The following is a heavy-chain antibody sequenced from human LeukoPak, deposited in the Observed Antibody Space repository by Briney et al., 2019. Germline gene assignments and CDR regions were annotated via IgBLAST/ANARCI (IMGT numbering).Heavy chain of an antibody. V-gene: IGHV3-23*01. Sequence: PGGSLRLSCAASGFTFSSYAMSWVRQAPGKGLEWVSAISGSGGSTYYADSVKGRFTISRDNSKNTLYLQMNSLRGEDTAVYYCAKDSRGYSGYNFDYWGQGTLVTVSS. CDR3: AKDSRGYSGYNFDY. D-gene: IGHD5-12*01. CDR1: GFTFSSYA. J-gene: IGHJ4*02. CDR2: ISGSGGST.